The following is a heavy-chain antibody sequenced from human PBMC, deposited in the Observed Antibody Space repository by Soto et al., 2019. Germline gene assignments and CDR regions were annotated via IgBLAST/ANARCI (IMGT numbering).Heavy chain of an antibody. J-gene: IGHJ5*02. CDR3: PRCTTIVRGPPSRFDP. V-gene: IGHV1-69*02. CDR1: GGTFSRYT. CDR2: IIPIAAIA. Sequence: QVQLVQSGAEVKKPGSSVKVSCKASGGTFSRYTINWVRQAPGQGLEWMGRIIPIAAIANYTQKFQGRVTITVHRAPIPAYMELSSLRSDDTAVSYCPRCTTIVRGPPSRFDPWGQGTLVTVSS. D-gene: IGHD3-10*01.